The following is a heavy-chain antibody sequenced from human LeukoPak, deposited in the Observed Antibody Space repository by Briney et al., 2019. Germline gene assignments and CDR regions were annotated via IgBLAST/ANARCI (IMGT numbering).Heavy chain of an antibody. V-gene: IGHV1-18*01. CDR3: ARTRYSSSPHYYYYYMDV. CDR2: ISAYNGNT. J-gene: IGHJ6*03. CDR1: GGTFSSYA. Sequence: GASVKVSCKASGGTFSSYAISWVRQAPGQGLEWMGWISAYNGNTNYAQKLQGRVTMTTDTSTSTAYMELRSLRSDDTAVYYCARTRYSSSPHYYYYYMDVWGKGTTVTVSS. D-gene: IGHD6-6*01.